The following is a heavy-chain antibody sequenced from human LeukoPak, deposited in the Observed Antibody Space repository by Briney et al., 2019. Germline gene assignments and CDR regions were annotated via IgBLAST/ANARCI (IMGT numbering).Heavy chain of an antibody. CDR1: GFTFSSHE. CDR2: ISGSDGTT. Sequence: GGSLRLSCAAFGFTFSSHEMNWVRQAPGKGLEWVSSISGSDGTTYYADSVKGRFTISRDNSKYTLSLQMNSLRAEDTAVYYCAKVGNWKYGHHDYWGQGTLVTVSS. CDR3: AKVGNWKYGHHDY. D-gene: IGHD1-7*01. V-gene: IGHV3-23*01. J-gene: IGHJ4*02.